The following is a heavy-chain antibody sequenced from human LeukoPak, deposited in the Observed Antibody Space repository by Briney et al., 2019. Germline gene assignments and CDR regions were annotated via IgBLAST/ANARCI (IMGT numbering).Heavy chain of an antibody. Sequence: GGSLRLSCAASGFTFSSYAMSWVRQAPGKGLEWVSAISGSGGSTYYADSVKGRFTISRDNSKNTLYLQMNSLRAEDTAVYYCAKDGVRFTSEDYFDYWGQGTLVTVSS. D-gene: IGHD3-3*01. J-gene: IGHJ4*02. V-gene: IGHV3-23*01. CDR2: ISGSGGST. CDR3: AKDGVRFTSEDYFDY. CDR1: GFTFSSYA.